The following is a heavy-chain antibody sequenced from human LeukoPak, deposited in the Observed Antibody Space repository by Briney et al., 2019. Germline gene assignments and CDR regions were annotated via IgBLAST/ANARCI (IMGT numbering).Heavy chain of an antibody. Sequence: ASVKVSCKASGYTFTDYYMHWVRQAPGQGLEWMGRINPNSGGTNYAQKFQGRVTMTRDTSISTAYMELSSLRSEDTAVYYCARAYCSSTSCKGRDWFDPWGQGTLVTVSS. CDR2: INPNSGGT. V-gene: IGHV1-2*06. CDR1: GYTFTDYY. J-gene: IGHJ5*02. D-gene: IGHD2-2*01. CDR3: ARAYCSSTSCKGRDWFDP.